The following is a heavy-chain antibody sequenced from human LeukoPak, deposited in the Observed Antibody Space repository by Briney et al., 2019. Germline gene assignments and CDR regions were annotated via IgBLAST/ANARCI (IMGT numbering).Heavy chain of an antibody. CDR1: GFTFGSYW. J-gene: IGHJ3*01. CDR2: VHSDGSIT. Sequence: GGSLRLSCAASGFTFGSYWINWVRQAPGKGLVWVSRVHSDGSITNYADSVKGRFSISRDSAKNTLYLQMSSLRSEDTAVYYCTREQEDCTGTTCYRAFDVWGQGTMVTVS. CDR3: TREQEDCTGTTCYRAFDV. D-gene: IGHD2-2*01. V-gene: IGHV3-74*01.